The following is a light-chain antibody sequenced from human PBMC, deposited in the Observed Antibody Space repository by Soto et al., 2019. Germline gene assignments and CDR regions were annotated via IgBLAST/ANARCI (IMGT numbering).Light chain of an antibody. Sequence: ERVMTQSPATLSVSPGERATLSCRASQSVSSNLAWYQQKPGQAPRLLIYGASTRATGIPARFSGSGSGTEFTLTINSLQSEDFAVYYCQQYDNWPVTFGGGTKVDI. J-gene: IGKJ4*01. CDR2: GAS. V-gene: IGKV3-15*01. CDR3: QQYDNWPVT. CDR1: QSVSSN.